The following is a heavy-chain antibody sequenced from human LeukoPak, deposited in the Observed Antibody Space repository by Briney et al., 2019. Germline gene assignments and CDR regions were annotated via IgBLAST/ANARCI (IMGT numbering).Heavy chain of an antibody. CDR2: ISSSSSYI. Sequence: GGSLRFSCAASGFTFSSYSMNWVRQAPGKGLEWVSSISSSSSYIYYADSVKGRFTISRDNAKNSLYLQMNSLRAEDTAVYYCARVWLADAFDIWGQGTMVTVSS. D-gene: IGHD6-19*01. V-gene: IGHV3-21*01. CDR1: GFTFSSYS. J-gene: IGHJ3*02. CDR3: ARVWLADAFDI.